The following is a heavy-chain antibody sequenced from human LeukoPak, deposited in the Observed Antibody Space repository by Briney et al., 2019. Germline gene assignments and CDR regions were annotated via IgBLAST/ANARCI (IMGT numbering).Heavy chain of an antibody. CDR3: AKRYCRRGSCDHRYVDY. CDR2: FSGCSGHT. J-gene: IGHJ4*02. Sequence: GGSLRLSCAASGFTFSTSSMSWVRQAPGRGLEWVSLFSGCSGHTYYADSVKGRFTISRDNSENTLYLHINSPRAEDTAIYYRAKRYCRRGSCDHRYVDYWGEGTLVTVSS. CDR1: GFTFSTSS. V-gene: IGHV3-23*01. D-gene: IGHD2-15*01.